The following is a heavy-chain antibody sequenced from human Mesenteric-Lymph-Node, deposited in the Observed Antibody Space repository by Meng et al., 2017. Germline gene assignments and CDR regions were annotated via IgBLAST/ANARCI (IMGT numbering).Heavy chain of an antibody. CDR1: GGSISSSRHY. D-gene: IGHD5-12*01. CDR2: IYYSGST. J-gene: IGHJ4*02. V-gene: IGHV4-39*01. CDR3: ARHDGGYGDYFDH. Sequence: QPPLQETGPGLVKPSETLSLTCTVSGGSISSSRHYWGWIRQPPGKGLEWIGSIYYSGSTYYNPSLRSRVTMSLDTSKNQFSPKLSSVTATDTAVYYCARHDGGYGDYFDHWGQGTLVTVSS.